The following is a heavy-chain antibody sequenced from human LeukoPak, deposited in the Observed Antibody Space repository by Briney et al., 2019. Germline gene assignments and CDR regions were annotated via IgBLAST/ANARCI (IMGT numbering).Heavy chain of an antibody. J-gene: IGHJ5*02. D-gene: IGHD3-9*01. CDR3: SLRRRGRFDP. CDR1: GGSFSGYY. CDR2: INHSGST. V-gene: IGHV4-34*01. Sequence: PSETLSLTCAVYGGSFSGYYWSWIRHPPGKGLEWIGEINHSGSTNYNPSLKSRVTISVDTSKNQFSLKLSSVTAADTAVYYCSLRRRGRFDPWGQGTLVTVSS.